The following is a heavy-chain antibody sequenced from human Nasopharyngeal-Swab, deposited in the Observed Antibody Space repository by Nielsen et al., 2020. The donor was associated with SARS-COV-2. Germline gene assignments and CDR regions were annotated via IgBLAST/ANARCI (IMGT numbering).Heavy chain of an antibody. CDR3: ARGCSSTSCPQGVGWFDP. D-gene: IGHD2-2*01. J-gene: IGHJ5*02. Sequence: WVRQAPGQRLEWMGWINAGNGNTKYSQKFQGRVTITRDTSVSTAYMELSSLRSEDTAVYYCARGCSSTSCPQGVGWFDPWGQGTLVTVSS. V-gene: IGHV1-3*01. CDR2: INAGNGNT.